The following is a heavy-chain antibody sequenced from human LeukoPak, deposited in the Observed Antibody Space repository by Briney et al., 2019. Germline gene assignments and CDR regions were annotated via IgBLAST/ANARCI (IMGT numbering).Heavy chain of an antibody. CDR3: ARPHSISGDDAFDI. D-gene: IGHD3-3*01. CDR1: GFTFSRYW. Sequence: WGSLRLSCAASGFTFSRYWMTWFHQASGQGLQGEANIKQDGSEKYYVGSVMGRFTITRNNAKNSLFLQMISLRAEDTAVYYCARPHSISGDDAFDIWGHGTMVTVSS. CDR2: IKQDGSEK. J-gene: IGHJ3*02. V-gene: IGHV3-7*01.